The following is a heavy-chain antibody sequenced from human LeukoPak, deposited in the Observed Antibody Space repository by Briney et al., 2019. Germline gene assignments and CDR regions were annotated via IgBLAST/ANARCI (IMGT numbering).Heavy chain of an antibody. Sequence: PGGSLRLSCAASGFTFSDYYMSWIRQAPGKGLEWVSYIYGSGSHTTSADSVRGRFTNSRDNAKNSLSMQVNSLRADDTAVCYCARVGSTVAAGTPYYWGEGTLVTVSS. CDR2: IYGSGSHT. D-gene: IGHD6-13*01. CDR3: ARVGSTVAAGTPYY. CDR1: GFTFSDYY. V-gene: IGHV3-11*06. J-gene: IGHJ4*02.